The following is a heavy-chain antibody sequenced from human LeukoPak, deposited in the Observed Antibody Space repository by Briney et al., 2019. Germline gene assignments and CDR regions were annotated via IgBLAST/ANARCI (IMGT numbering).Heavy chain of an antibody. Sequence: VASVKVSCKASGYTFTGYYMHWVRQAPGQGLEWMGWINPNSGGTNYAQKFQGRVTMTRETSISTAYMELSRLRSDDKAVYYCARDLDEWGQGTVVTVSS. J-gene: IGHJ4*02. CDR2: INPNSGGT. CDR3: ARDLDE. CDR1: GYTFTGYY. V-gene: IGHV1-2*02.